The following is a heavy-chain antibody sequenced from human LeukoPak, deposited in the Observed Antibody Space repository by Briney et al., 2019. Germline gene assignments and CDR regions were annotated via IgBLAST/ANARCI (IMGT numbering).Heavy chain of an antibody. CDR3: GRVGGRSKAAKGDAFDI. J-gene: IGHJ3*02. D-gene: IGHD6-6*01. V-gene: IGHV3-21*01. Sequence: GGSLRLSCAASGFTFNSYWMNWVRQAPGKGLEWVSSISSGSTYMCYADSVKGRFTISRDNAQNSMYLQMNSLRAEDTAVYYCGRVGGRSKAAKGDAFDIWGQGTMVTVSS. CDR2: ISSGSTYM. CDR1: GFTFNSYW.